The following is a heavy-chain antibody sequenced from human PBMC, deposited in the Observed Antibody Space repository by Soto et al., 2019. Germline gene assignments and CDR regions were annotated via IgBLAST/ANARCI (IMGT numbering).Heavy chain of an antibody. CDR3: AKDWDSSGYYHTHSIDY. J-gene: IGHJ4*02. V-gene: IGHV3-23*01. Sequence: PGGSLRLSCAASGFTFSSYAMSWVRQAPGKWLEWVSAISGSGGSTYYADSVKGRFTISRDNSKNTLYLQMNSLRAEDTAVYYCAKDWDSSGYYHTHSIDYWGQGXLVTVHS. CDR2: ISGSGGST. CDR1: GFTFSSYA. D-gene: IGHD3-22*01.